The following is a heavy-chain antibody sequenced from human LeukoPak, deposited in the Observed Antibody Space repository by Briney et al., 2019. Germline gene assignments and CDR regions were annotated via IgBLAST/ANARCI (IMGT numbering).Heavy chain of an antibody. CDR1: GGSFSGYY. V-gene: IGHV4-34*01. CDR3: AREGGYDYVWGSYRANRLGFDY. J-gene: IGHJ4*02. D-gene: IGHD3-16*02. CDR2: INHSGST. Sequence: PSETLSLTCAVYGGSFSGYYWSWIRQPPGKGLEWIGEINHSGSTNDNPSLKSRVTISVDTSKNQFSLKLSSVTAADTAVYYCAREGGYDYVWGSYRANRLGFDYWGQGTLVTVSS.